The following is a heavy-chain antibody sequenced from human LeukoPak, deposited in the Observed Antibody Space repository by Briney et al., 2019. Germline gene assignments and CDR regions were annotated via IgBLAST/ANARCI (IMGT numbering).Heavy chain of an antibody. CDR3: AKDDDWLRFEH. D-gene: IGHD5-12*01. CDR2: IRSDGSNK. Sequence: GGSLRLSCAGSGFSFSSYGMHWVRQAPGKGLEWMAFIRSDGSNKYYADSVKGRFTISRDNSNHMLYLQMNSLIAEDTAIYYCAKDDDWLRFEHWGRGTPVSVSS. CDR1: GFSFSSYG. J-gene: IGHJ4*02. V-gene: IGHV3-30*02.